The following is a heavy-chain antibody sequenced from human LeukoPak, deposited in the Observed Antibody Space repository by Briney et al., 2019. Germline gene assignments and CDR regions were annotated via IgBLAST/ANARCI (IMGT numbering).Heavy chain of an antibody. J-gene: IGHJ4*02. V-gene: IGHV4-39*01. CDR1: GGSISSSTSYY. D-gene: IGHD1-1*01. CDR3: ARHRAAQLSKFDY. CDR2: IYHSGET. Sequence: PSETLSLTCNVSGGSISSSTSYYWGWIRQPPGEGLDWIGSIYHSGETSYNPSLTGRLTIAVDTSKNRFSLRLRSVTAADTAVYYCARHRAAQLSKFDYWGQGALVTVSS.